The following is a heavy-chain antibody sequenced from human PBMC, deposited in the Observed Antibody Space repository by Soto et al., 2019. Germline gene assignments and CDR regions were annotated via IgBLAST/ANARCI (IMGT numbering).Heavy chain of an antibody. CDR3: VKDRRENNTRTDAFAV. D-gene: IGHD5-18*01. CDR2: LTNDGGYT. CDR1: GFTFSGHY. Sequence: GGSLRLSCKASGFTFSGHYMNWIRQAPGKGLEWLAYLTNDGGYTYCADSVRGRFTIWRDNAKDSLYLQINDLRADDTGVYYCVKDRRENNTRTDAFAVRGQGTTVPV. V-gene: IGHV3-11*01. J-gene: IGHJ3*01.